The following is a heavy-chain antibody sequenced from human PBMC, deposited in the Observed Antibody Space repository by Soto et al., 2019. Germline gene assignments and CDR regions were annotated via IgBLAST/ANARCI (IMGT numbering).Heavy chain of an antibody. CDR1: GYNFTSYG. Sequence: QVQLVQSGADVKKPGASVKVYCKASGYNFTSYGISWVRQAPGQGLEWMGWISPHNDRTKYARRFQDRVTMTTETPTSTVYMELGSLRSDDTAVYYCARDLYYISGRYFEHDAFDIWGQGTVVTVSS. CDR3: ARDLYYISGRYFEHDAFDI. V-gene: IGHV1-18*01. J-gene: IGHJ3*02. CDR2: ISPHNDRT. D-gene: IGHD6-19*01.